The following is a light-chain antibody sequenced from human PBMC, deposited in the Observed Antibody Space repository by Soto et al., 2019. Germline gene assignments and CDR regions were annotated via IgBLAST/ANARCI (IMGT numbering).Light chain of an antibody. CDR2: QDS. J-gene: IGLJ2*01. CDR1: KLGDKY. V-gene: IGLV3-1*01. CDR3: QACDSSTVV. Sequence: SYELTQPPSVSVSPGQTASITCSGDKLGDKYACWYQQKPGQSPVLVIYQDSKRPSGIPERFSGSNSGNTATLTISGTQAMDEADYDCQACDSSTVVFGGGTKLTVL.